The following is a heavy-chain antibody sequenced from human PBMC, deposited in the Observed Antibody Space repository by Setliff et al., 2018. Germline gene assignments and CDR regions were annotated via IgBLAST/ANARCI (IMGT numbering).Heavy chain of an antibody. CDR2: INHSGST. Sequence: SETLSLTCAVYGDPFSDYYWSWIRQPPGKGLEWIEEINHSGSTNTSPSLRSRVTMSVDTSKKQLSLKLSSVTAADTAVYYCRFWSGSYNNDYWGRGTRVTVSA. J-gene: IGHJ4*02. V-gene: IGHV4-34*01. D-gene: IGHD3-3*01. CDR3: RFWSGSYNNDY. CDR1: GDPFSDYY.